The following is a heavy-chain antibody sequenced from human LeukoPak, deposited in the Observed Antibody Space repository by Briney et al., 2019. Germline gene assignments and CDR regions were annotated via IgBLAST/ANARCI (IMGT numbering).Heavy chain of an antibody. D-gene: IGHD6-13*01. CDR2: MKSNSGDT. CDR3: ARGRPESSSSQH. CDR1: VYTFNGYE. Sequence: ASVKDSRKASVYTFNGYEINWVRQATGQGVEWMGWMKSNSGDTGYAQKFQGRVTMTSNTSINTADMELTNLRSEDTAVYYCARGRPESSSSQHWGQGTLVTVSS. V-gene: IGHV1-8*01. J-gene: IGHJ4*02.